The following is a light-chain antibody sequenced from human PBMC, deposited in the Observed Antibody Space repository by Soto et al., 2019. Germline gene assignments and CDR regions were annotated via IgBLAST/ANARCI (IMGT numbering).Light chain of an antibody. CDR1: QSISNW. Sequence: DIQMTQSPSTLSASVGDRVIITCRASQSISNWLAWYQQKPGKAPNLLIYKASSLKSGVPSRFSGSGSGTDFTFTISSLQPEDIATYFCQQYENLPRFIFGPGTKVDIK. CDR3: QQYENLPRFI. CDR2: KAS. V-gene: IGKV1-5*03. J-gene: IGKJ3*01.